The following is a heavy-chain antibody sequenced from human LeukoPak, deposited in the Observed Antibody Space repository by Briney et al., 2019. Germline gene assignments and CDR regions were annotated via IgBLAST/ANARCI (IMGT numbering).Heavy chain of an antibody. CDR1: GYTFTGYY. D-gene: IGHD2-21*02. Sequence: ASVKVSCKASGYTFTGYYMHWVRQAPGQGLEWMGWINPNSGGTNYAQKFQGKVTMTRDTSISTAYMELSRLRSDDTAVYYCARDGLAYCGGDCYHMNWFDPWGQGTLVTVSS. J-gene: IGHJ5*02. CDR3: ARDGLAYCGGDCYHMNWFDP. V-gene: IGHV1-2*02. CDR2: INPNSGGT.